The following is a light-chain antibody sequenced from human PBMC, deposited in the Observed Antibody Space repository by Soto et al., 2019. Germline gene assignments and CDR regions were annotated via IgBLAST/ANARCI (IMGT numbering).Light chain of an antibody. J-gene: IGKJ3*01. V-gene: IGKV2D-26*03. CDR2: EVS. Sequence: EIVTTQTPLSLSITPGEQASMSCRSSQSLLHRHGYTYLFWFLQKARPFSTRLTYEVSNRFSGVPERFSGSGSGTDFTLKISRVEAEDFGVHYRLQDAQDPVTFGPGTKVDIK. CDR1: QSLLHRHGYTY. CDR3: LQDAQDPVT.